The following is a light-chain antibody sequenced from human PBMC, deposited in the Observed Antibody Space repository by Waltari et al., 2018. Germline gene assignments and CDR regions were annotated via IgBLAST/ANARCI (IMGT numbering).Light chain of an antibody. Sequence: EIVMTQSPATLSVSPGERATLSCRASQRVSSNLAWYQQKPGQAPRLLIYGASTRATGMPARFSASGSGTEFTLTISNLQSEDFAVYYCQQYNNWSITFGQGTRLEIK. CDR2: GAS. CDR1: QRVSSN. V-gene: IGKV3-15*01. CDR3: QQYNNWSIT. J-gene: IGKJ5*01.